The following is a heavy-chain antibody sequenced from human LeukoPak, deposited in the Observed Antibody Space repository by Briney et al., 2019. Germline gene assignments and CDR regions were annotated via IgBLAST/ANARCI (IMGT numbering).Heavy chain of an antibody. V-gene: IGHV1-3*01. CDR3: ARAIIAVADSNWFDP. Sequence: GASVKVSCKASGYTFTSYAMHWVRQAPGQRLEWMGWINAGNGNTKYSQKFQGRVTITRDTSASTAYMELSSLRSEDTAVYYCARAIIAVADSNWFDPWGQGTLVTVSS. J-gene: IGHJ5*02. CDR2: INAGNGNT. D-gene: IGHD6-13*01. CDR1: GYTFTSYA.